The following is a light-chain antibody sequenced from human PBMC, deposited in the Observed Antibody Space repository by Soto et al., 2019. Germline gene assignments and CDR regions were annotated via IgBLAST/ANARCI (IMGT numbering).Light chain of an antibody. CDR2: DVS. Sequence: QSVLTQPPSVSESPGQSVTISCTGTSCDVGGYNYVSWYQQHPGKAPKLMIYDVSKRPSGVPDRFSGSKSGNTASLTISGLRAEDEADYYCCSYAGTPYVFGTGTKVTVL. J-gene: IGLJ1*01. V-gene: IGLV2-11*01. CDR3: CSYAGTPYV. CDR1: SCDVGGYNY.